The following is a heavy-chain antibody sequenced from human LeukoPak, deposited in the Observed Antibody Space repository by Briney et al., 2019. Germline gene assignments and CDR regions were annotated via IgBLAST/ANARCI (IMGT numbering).Heavy chain of an antibody. Sequence: GGSLRLSCAASGFTFSSYGMRWVRQAPGKGLEWVAVISYDGSNKYYADSVKGRFTISRDNSKNTLYLQMNSLRAEDTAVYYCAKDRGRYYDIPTYAFDIWGQGTMVTVSS. CDR1: GFTFSSYG. CDR2: ISYDGSNK. CDR3: AKDRGRYYDIPTYAFDI. J-gene: IGHJ3*02. V-gene: IGHV3-30*18. D-gene: IGHD3-9*01.